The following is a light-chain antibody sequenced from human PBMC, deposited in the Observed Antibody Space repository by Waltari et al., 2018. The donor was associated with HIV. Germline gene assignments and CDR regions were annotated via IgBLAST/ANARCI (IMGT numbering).Light chain of an antibody. CDR2: EVS. J-gene: IGKJ4*01. V-gene: IGKV2D-29*01. CDR1: ETLLHSDGKTY. CDR3: MQSAQFPVT. Sequence: EIVMTQTPPSLSVTPGQAASISCKSSETLLHSDGKTYFYWYVQKTGLPPQLFFYEVSNRFAGVPDRFSGSGSGTDFTLILSRVESEDVGVYYCMQSAQFPVTFGGGTKVEI.